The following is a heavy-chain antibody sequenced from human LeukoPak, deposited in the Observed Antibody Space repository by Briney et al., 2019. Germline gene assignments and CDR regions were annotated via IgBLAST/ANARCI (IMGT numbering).Heavy chain of an antibody. Sequence: ASVKVSCKGSGYTFTSYGISWVGQAPGQGGEWMGWISAYNGNTNYEKKLQGRVTMTTETYTRTAYMEMRSLRSDDTAVYYCARGVQDYDILTGYYRGKRLDVWGKGTTVTVSS. CDR2: ISAYNGNT. V-gene: IGHV1-18*01. D-gene: IGHD3-9*01. CDR1: GYTFTSYG. J-gene: IGHJ6*04. CDR3: ARGVQDYDILTGYYRGKRLDV.